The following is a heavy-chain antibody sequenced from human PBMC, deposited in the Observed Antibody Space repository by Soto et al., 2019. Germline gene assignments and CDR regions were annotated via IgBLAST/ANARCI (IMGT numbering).Heavy chain of an antibody. CDR1: GGSVSSGSYY. D-gene: IGHD6-19*01. J-gene: IGHJ6*02. V-gene: IGHV4-61*01. Sequence: QVQLQESGPGLVKPSETLSLTCTVSGGSVSSGSYYWSWIRQPPGKGLEWIGYIYYSGSTNYNPSPRGRATISVDTSKNQFSLKLGSVTAADTAVYYCARGIEGWYQGRYYYGMDVWGQGTTVTVSS. CDR2: IYYSGST. CDR3: ARGIEGWYQGRYYYGMDV.